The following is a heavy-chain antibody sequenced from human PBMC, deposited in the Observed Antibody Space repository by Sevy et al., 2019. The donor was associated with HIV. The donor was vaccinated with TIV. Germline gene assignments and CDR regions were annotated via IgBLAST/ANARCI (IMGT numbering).Heavy chain of an antibody. CDR2: IYYSGST. J-gene: IGHJ4*02. Sequence: SETLSLTCTVSGGSISSYYWSWIRQPPGKGLEWIGYIYYSGSTNYNPSLKSRVTISVDTSKNQFSLKLSSVTAADTAVYYCARSLIPGQVGSQLLFLDYWGQGTLVTVSS. CDR3: ARSLIPGQVGSQLLFLDY. D-gene: IGHD2-2*01. CDR1: GGSISSYY. V-gene: IGHV4-59*01.